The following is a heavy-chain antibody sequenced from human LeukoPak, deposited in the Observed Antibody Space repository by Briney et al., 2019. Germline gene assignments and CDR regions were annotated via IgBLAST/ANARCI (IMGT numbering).Heavy chain of an antibody. J-gene: IGHJ4*02. CDR3: ARDYDSSGPAGY. V-gene: IGHV4-59*12. D-gene: IGHD3-22*01. CDR2: IYYSGST. Sequence: SETLSLTCTVSGGSISSYYWSWIRQPPGKGLEWIGYIYYSGSTNYNPSLKSRVTISVDTSKNQFSLKLSSVTAADTAVYYCARDYDSSGPAGYWGQGTLVTVSS. CDR1: GGSISSYY.